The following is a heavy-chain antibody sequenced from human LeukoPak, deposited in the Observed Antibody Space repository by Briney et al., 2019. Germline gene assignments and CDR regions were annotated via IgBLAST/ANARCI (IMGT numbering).Heavy chain of an antibody. V-gene: IGHV3-7*01. D-gene: IGHD3-16*01. J-gene: IGHJ4*02. Sequence: PGGSLRLSCAASGFPFTNNWMSWVRQAPGKGLEGVANIKSDGSEKYYVDSVEGRFTISRDNARDTVSLQMDSLRDEDTAVYYCVRALGSPTADHWGQGTLVTVSS. CDR3: VRALGSPTADH. CDR2: IKSDGSEK. CDR1: GFPFTNNW.